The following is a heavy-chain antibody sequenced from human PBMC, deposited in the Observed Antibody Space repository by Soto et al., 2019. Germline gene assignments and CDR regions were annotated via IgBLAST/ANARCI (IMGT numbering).Heavy chain of an antibody. CDR1: GYSISSGYY. D-gene: IGHD5-12*01. CDR3: ARGKVEMATITQYYFDY. J-gene: IGHJ4*02. CDR2: IYHSGST. V-gene: IGHV4-38-2*01. Sequence: PSETLSLTCAVSGYSISSGYYWVLIRQPPGKGLEWIGSIYHSGSTYYNPSLKSRVTISVDTSKNQFSLTLSSVTATDTAVYYCARGKVEMATITQYYFDYWGQGTLVTVSS.